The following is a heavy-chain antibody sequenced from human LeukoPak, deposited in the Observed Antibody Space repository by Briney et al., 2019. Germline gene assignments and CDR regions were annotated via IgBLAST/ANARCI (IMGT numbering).Heavy chain of an antibody. D-gene: IGHD3-10*01. Sequence: ASVTVFCRASGYTFIDHHILWVRQAPGQGLEWMGWIHPNGRDTQYAQKFQDRMTMTTDTSITTAYMELHSVTSDDTAVYYCSAHYGPGPVWGQGTLITASS. J-gene: IGHJ4*02. CDR3: SAHYGPGPV. V-gene: IGHV1-2*02. CDR1: GYTFIDHH. CDR2: IHPNGRDT.